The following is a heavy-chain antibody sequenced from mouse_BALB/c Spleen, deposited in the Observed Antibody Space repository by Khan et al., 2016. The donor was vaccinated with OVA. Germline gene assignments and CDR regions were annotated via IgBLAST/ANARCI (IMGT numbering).Heavy chain of an antibody. CDR2: IDPSKGDT. CDR3: ARGGYGRPFAY. Sequence: QMQLEESGPELVRPGASVKMSCKASGYTFTSFWIHWVKQRPGQGLAWIGMIDPSKGDTRLNQKFQDKATLNVDTSSNTAYLQLSRLTSEDSAVDYSARGGYGRPFAYWGQGTLVTVSA. V-gene: IGHV1S127*01. CDR1: GYTFTSFW. J-gene: IGHJ3*01. D-gene: IGHD1-1*01.